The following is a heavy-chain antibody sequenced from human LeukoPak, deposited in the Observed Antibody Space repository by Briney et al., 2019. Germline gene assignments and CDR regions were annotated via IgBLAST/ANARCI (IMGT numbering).Heavy chain of an antibody. V-gene: IGHV3-73*01. J-gene: IGHJ4*02. CDR2: IRSKRNNYAT. CDR3: TGPELDY. CDR1: GFNFSASA. Sequence: GGSLRLSCAASGFNFSASALHWVRQASGKGLEWVGRIRSKRNNYATAFADSVRGRFTISRDDSENTFYLQMSNLQTEDTAIYYCTGPELDYWGQGTLVTVSS.